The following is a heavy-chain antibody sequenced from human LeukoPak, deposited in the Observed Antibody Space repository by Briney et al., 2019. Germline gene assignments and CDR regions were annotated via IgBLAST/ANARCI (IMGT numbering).Heavy chain of an antibody. CDR2: INPSGGST. CDR3: ARDFPDDYGDYVGWFDP. Sequence: ASVKVSCKASGYTFTSYYMHWVRQAPGQGLERMGIINPSGGSTSYAQKFQGRVTMTRDTSTSTVYMELSSLRSEDTAVYYCARDFPDDYGDYVGWFDPWGQGTLVTVSS. D-gene: IGHD4-17*01. J-gene: IGHJ5*02. V-gene: IGHV1-46*01. CDR1: GYTFTSYY.